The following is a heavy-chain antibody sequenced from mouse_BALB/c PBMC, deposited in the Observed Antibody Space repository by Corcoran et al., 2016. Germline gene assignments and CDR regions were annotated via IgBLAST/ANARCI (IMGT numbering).Heavy chain of an antibody. CDR3: ASGDWYFDV. J-gene: IGHJ1*01. CDR1: GFNIKDTY. V-gene: IGHV14-3*02. CDR2: IDPANGNT. Sequence: EVQLQQSGAELVKPGASVKLSCTASGFNIKDTYMHWVKQRPEQGLEWIGRIDPANGNTKYDPKFQGKATITADTSSNTADLQLSSLTSEDTAVYYCASGDWYFDVWGAGTTVTVAS.